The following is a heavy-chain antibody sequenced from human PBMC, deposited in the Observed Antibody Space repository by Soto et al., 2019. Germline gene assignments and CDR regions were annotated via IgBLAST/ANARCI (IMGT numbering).Heavy chain of an antibody. CDR3: AGVVVAATLDYYYYYYMDV. V-gene: IGHV4-59*01. Sequence: SETLSLTCTVSGGSISSYYWSWIRQPPGKGLEWIGYIYYSGSTNYNPSLKSRVTISVDTSKNQFSLKLSSVTAADTAVYYCAGVVVAATLDYYYYYYMDVWGKGTTVTVSS. D-gene: IGHD2-15*01. J-gene: IGHJ6*03. CDR2: IYYSGST. CDR1: GGSISSYY.